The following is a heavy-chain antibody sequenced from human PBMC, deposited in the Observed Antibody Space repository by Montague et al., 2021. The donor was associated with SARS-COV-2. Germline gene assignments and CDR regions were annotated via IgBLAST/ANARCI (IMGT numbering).Heavy chain of an antibody. D-gene: IGHD1-1*01. V-gene: IGHV4-59*01. J-gene: IGHJ4*02. CDR1: GGSINNYY. CDR2: IYYTGST. Sequence: SETLSLTCNVSGGSINNYYWSWIRQSPGRGLEWIGYIYYTGSTTRNPSLDSRVTISLDTSRDLVSLELSSLTAADTAVYYCARGGGWERHFDYWGQGTLVAVSS. CDR3: ARGGGWERHFDY.